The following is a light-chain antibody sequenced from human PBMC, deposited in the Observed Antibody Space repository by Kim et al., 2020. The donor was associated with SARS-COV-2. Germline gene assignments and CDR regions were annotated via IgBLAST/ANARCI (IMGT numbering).Light chain of an antibody. V-gene: IGKV3-20*01. CDR3: QQYGNSPRT. Sequence: EIVLTQSPVTVSLSPGERASLSCRASQSVSSSYLAWYQQKPGQAPRLLIYGASSRATGSPDRFSGSGSRTDFTLTISRLKPEDVAVYYCQQYGNSPRTFGGGTKVDIK. CDR2: GAS. CDR1: QSVSSSY. J-gene: IGKJ4*01.